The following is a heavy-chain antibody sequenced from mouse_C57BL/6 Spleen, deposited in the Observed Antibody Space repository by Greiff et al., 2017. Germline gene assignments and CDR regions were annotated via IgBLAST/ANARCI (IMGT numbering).Heavy chain of an antibody. J-gene: IGHJ3*01. V-gene: IGHV2-9*01. D-gene: IGHD3-2*02. CDR1: GFSLTSYG. Sequence: VMLVESGPGLVAPSQSLSITCTVSGFSLTSYGVDWVRQPPGKGLEWLGVIWGGGSTNYNSALMSRLSISKDNSKSQVFLKMNSLQTDDTAMYYCAKRAGDSAGYAWFAYWGQGTLVTVSA. CDR2: IWGGGST. CDR3: AKRAGDSAGYAWFAY.